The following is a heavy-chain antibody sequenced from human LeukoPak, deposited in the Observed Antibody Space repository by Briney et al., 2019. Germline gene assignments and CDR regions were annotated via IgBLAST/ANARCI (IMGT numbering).Heavy chain of an antibody. J-gene: IGHJ4*02. D-gene: IGHD4-17*01. CDR3: ATSGKRRYGDFDY. CDR2: FDPEDGET. V-gene: IGHV1-24*01. Sequence: ASVKVSCKVSGYTLTELSMHWVRQAPGEGLEWMGGFDPEDGETIYAQKFQGRVTMTEDTSTDTAYMELSSLRSEDTAVYYCATSGKRRYGDFDYWGQGTLVTVSS. CDR1: GYTLTELS.